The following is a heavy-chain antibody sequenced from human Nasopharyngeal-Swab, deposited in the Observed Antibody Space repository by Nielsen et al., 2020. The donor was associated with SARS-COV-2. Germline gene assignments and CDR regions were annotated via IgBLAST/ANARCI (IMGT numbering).Heavy chain of an antibody. CDR3: ARGNTVTTPPLDY. V-gene: IGHV4-34*01. Sequence: GSLRPSCAVYGGSFSGYYWSWIRQPPGKGLEWIGEINHSGSTNYNPSLKGRVTISVDTSKNQFSLKLSSVTAADTAVYYCARGNTVTTPPLDYWGQGTLVTVSS. CDR1: GGSFSGYY. CDR2: INHSGST. D-gene: IGHD4-17*01. J-gene: IGHJ4*02.